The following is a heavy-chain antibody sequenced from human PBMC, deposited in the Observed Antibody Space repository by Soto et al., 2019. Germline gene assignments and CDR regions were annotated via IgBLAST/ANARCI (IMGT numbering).Heavy chain of an antibody. CDR3: ARDNYYDSSGRGYYFDY. D-gene: IGHD3-22*01. J-gene: IGHJ4*02. CDR2: IYYSGST. V-gene: IGHV4-31*03. Sequence: SETLSLTCTVSGGSISSGGYYWSWIRQHPGKGLEWIGYIYYSGSTYYNPSLKSRVTISVNTSKNQFSLKLSSVTAADTAVYYCARDNYYDSSGRGYYFDYWGQGTLVTVS. CDR1: GGSISSGGYY.